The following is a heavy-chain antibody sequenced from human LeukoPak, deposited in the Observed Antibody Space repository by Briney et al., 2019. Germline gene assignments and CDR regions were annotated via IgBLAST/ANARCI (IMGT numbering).Heavy chain of an antibody. CDR2: INPSGGST. CDR3: ARAPYCGDDCYPNWFDP. J-gene: IGHJ5*02. V-gene: IGHV1-46*01. CDR1: GYTFTSYY. D-gene: IGHD2-21*02. Sequence: GASVKVSCKASGYTFTSYYMHWVRQAPGQGLEWMGIINPSGGSTSYAQKFQGRVTMTRDTSTSTVYMELSSLRSEDTAVYYCARAPYCGDDCYPNWFDPWGQGTLVTVSS.